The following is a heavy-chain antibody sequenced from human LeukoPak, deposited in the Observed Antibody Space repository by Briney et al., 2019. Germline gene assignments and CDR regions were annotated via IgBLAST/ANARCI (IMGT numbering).Heavy chain of an antibody. CDR1: GGSFSGYY. V-gene: IGHV4-34*01. CDR3: ARAGYDSSGYYYMIDY. CDR2: INHSGST. Sequence: PSETLSLTCAVYGGSFSGYYWSWIRQPPGRGLEWIGEINHSGSTNYNPSLKSRVTISVDTSKNQFSLKLSSVTAADTAVYYCARAGYDSSGYYYMIDYWGQGTLVTVSS. J-gene: IGHJ4*02. D-gene: IGHD3-22*01.